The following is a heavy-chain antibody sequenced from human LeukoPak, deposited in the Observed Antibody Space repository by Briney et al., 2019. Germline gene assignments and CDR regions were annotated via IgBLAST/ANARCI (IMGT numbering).Heavy chain of an antibody. V-gene: IGHV3-33*06. CDR1: GFTFSSYG. CDR3: AKESHWELRGKAFDI. D-gene: IGHD1-26*01. J-gene: IGHJ3*02. Sequence: GGSLRLSCAASGFTFSSYGMHWVRQAPGKGLEWVAVIWYDGSNKYYADSVKGRFTISRDNSKNTLYLQMNSLRAEDTAVYYCAKESHWELRGKAFDIWGQGTMVTVSS. CDR2: IWYDGSNK.